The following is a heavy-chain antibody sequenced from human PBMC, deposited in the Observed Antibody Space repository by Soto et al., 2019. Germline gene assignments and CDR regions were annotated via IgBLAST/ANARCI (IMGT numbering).Heavy chain of an antibody. CDR2: INHSGST. CDR1: GGSFSCYD. D-gene: IGHD2-8*02. J-gene: IGHJ4*02. CDR3: ARDKITGLFDY. V-gene: IGHV4-34*01. Sequence: SETLSLTCAVYGGSFSCYDWTWIRQPPGTGLEWIGEINHSGSTNHNPSLKSRVTISVDTSKNQFSLKLTSVTAADTAVYYCARDKITGLFDYWGQGTLVTVSS.